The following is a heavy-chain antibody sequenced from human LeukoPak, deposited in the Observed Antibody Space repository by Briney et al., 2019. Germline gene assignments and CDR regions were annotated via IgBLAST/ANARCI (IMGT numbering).Heavy chain of an antibody. D-gene: IGHD3-10*01. J-gene: IGHJ4*02. CDR1: GFTFRSHS. Sequence: GGSLRLSCAASGFTFRSHSMNWVRQPPGTGLEWVSSISRSSSYIVYADSVKGRFTISRDNAKTSLYLQMNSRRAEDTAVYYCAREAGRRGSGNVDYWGQGTLVTVSS. V-gene: IGHV3-21*01. CDR3: AREAGRRGSGNVDY. CDR2: ISRSSSYI.